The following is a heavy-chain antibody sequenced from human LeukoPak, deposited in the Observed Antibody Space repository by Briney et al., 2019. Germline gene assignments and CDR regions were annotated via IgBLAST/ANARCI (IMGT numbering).Heavy chain of an antibody. Sequence: GGSLRLSCDASGFTFCIYAMSWVRQGTGKGLEWVSSITSSGEATYYADSVKGRFTITRDNSRYTLFLQMNSLTAEDTAVYYCAKHRRNYYHSNGHYYRRDGDSWGQGTLVTVSS. D-gene: IGHD3-22*01. CDR2: ITSSGEAT. CDR3: AKHRRNYYHSNGHYYRRDGDS. CDR1: GFTFCIYA. V-gene: IGHV3-23*01. J-gene: IGHJ5*01.